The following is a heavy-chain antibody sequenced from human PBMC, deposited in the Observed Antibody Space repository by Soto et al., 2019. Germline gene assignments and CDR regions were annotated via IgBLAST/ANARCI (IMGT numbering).Heavy chain of an antibody. CDR2: IYYSGST. CDR1: GGSISSSSYY. J-gene: IGHJ3*02. Sequence: PSETLSLTCTVSGGSISSSSYYWGWIRQPPGKGLEWIGSIYYSGSTYYNPPLKSRVTISVDTSKNQFSLKLSSVTAADTAVYYCARPISGAARPGAFDIWGQGTMVTVSS. D-gene: IGHD6-6*01. CDR3: ARPISGAARPGAFDI. V-gene: IGHV4-39*01.